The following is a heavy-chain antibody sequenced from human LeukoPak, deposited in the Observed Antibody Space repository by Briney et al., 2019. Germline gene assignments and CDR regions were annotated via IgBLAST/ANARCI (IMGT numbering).Heavy chain of an antibody. Sequence: GGSLRLSCAASGFTFSSYWMSWVRQAPGKGLEWVSAISGSGGSTYYADSVKGRFTISRDNSKNTLYLQMNSLRAEDTAVYYCARDPGAVAGTIDYWGQGTLVTVSS. CDR1: GFTFSSYW. CDR3: ARDPGAVAGTIDY. CDR2: ISGSGGST. J-gene: IGHJ4*02. D-gene: IGHD6-19*01. V-gene: IGHV3-23*01.